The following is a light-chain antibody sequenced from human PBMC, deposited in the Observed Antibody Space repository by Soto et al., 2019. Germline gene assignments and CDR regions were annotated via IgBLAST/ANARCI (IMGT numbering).Light chain of an antibody. CDR1: SSSIGAGYD. CDR3: QSYDSTLSDRYV. Sequence: QSVLTQPPSVSGAPGQRVTISCTGSSSSIGAGYDVHWYQQRLGTAPKLLIFGNSNRPSGVPDRFSGSKSGTSASLTITGLQAEDEGDYYCQSYDSTLSDRYVFGSGTKVTVL. J-gene: IGLJ1*01. V-gene: IGLV1-40*01. CDR2: GNS.